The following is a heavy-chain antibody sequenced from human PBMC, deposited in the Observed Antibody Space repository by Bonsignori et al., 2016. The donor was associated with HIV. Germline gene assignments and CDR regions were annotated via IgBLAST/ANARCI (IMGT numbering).Heavy chain of an antibody. CDR3: ARSRGDYEY. J-gene: IGHJ4*02. D-gene: IGHD4-17*01. CDR2: IYYSGST. V-gene: IGHV4-39*07. Sequence: SETLSLTCTVSGGSISSSSYYWGWIRQPPGKGLEWIGSIYYSGSTYYNPSLKSRVTISVDTSKNQFSLKLSSVTAADTAVYFCARSRGDYEYWGQGTLVTVSS. CDR1: GGSISSSSYY.